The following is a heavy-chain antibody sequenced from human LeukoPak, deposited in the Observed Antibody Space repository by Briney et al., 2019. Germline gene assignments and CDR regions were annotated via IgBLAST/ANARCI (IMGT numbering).Heavy chain of an antibody. CDR2: IYYSGST. Sequence: SETLSLTCTVSGGSISSSSYYWGWIRQPPGKGLEWIGSIYYSGSTYYNPSLKSRVSISRDMSKNQLSLMLSSVTAADTAVYYCARGFGAGNWFDPWGQGTLVSVSS. D-gene: IGHD4/OR15-4a*01. CDR3: ARGFGAGNWFDP. V-gene: IGHV4-39*07. CDR1: GGSISSSSYY. J-gene: IGHJ5*02.